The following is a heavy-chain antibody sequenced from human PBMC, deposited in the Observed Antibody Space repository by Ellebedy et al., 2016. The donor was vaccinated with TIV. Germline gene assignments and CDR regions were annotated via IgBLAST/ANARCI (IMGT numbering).Heavy chain of an antibody. CDR2: IYYSGST. D-gene: IGHD2-2*02. CDR1: GFTFSNFA. CDR3: ARRSPIPDN. J-gene: IGHJ4*02. V-gene: IGHV4-59*08. Sequence: ESLKISXAASGFTFSNFAMSWIRQPPGKGLEWIGYIYYSGSTNYNPSLKSRVTISVDTSKNQFSLKLSSVTAADTAIYFCARRSPIPDNWGQGALVTVSS.